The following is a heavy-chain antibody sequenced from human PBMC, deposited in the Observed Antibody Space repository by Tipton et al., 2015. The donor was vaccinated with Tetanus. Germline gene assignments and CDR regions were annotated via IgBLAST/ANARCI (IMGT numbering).Heavy chain of an antibody. J-gene: IGHJ3*02. D-gene: IGHD3-10*01. CDR1: GGSISSYY. CDR3: ASHYGSGSDDAFDI. V-gene: IGHV4-4*07. Sequence: TLSLTCTVSGGSISSYYWSWIRQPAGKGLEWIGRIYTSESTNYNPSLKSRLTMSVDTSKNQFSLKLSSVTAADTAVYYCASHYGSGSDDAFDIWGQGTMVTVPS. CDR2: IYTSEST.